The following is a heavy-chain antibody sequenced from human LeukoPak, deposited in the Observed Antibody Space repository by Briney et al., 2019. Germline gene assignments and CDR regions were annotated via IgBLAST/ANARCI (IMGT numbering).Heavy chain of an antibody. J-gene: IGHJ3*02. CDR2: IYHSGST. Sequence: SETLSLTCAVSGGSISSSNWWSWVRQPPGKGLEWIGEIYHSGSTNYNPSLKSRVTISADKSKNQFSLKLSSVTAADTAVYYCAAVGGPDALDIWGQGTMVTVSS. V-gene: IGHV4-4*02. CDR3: AAVGGPDALDI. CDR1: GGSISSSNW.